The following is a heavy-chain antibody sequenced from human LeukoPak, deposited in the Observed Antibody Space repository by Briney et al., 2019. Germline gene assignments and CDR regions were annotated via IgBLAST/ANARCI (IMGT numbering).Heavy chain of an antibody. CDR1: GGSISSGSYC. D-gene: IGHD3-22*01. Sequence: SETLSLTCTVSGGSISSGSYCWSWIRQPAGKGLEWIGHIRTSGNTNYNSSLKSRVTISVDTSKNQFSLKLSSVTAADTAVYYCTRDQYYYDSSGYYFFDYWGQGTLVTVSS. J-gene: IGHJ4*02. CDR2: IRTSGNT. V-gene: IGHV4-61*09. CDR3: TRDQYYYDSSGYYFFDY.